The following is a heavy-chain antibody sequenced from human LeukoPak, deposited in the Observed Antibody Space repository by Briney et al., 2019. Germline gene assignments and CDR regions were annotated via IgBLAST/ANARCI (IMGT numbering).Heavy chain of an antibody. CDR2: ISAYNGNT. Sequence: ASVKVSCKASGYTFTSYYMHWVRQAPGQGLEWMGWISAYNGNTNYAQKLQGRVTMTTDTSTSTAYMELRSLRSDDTAVYHCARALSLYCSSTSCYTDYYYGMDVWGQGTTVTVSS. CDR3: ARALSLYCSSTSCYTDYYYGMDV. CDR1: GYTFTSYY. D-gene: IGHD2-2*02. J-gene: IGHJ6*02. V-gene: IGHV1-18*04.